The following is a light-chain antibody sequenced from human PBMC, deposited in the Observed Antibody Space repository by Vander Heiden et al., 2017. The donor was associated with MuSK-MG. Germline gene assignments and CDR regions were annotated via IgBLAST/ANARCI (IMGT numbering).Light chain of an antibody. CDR3: QQRSNWHPPVYT. Sequence: EVVLTQSPATLSLSPGERATLSCRASQGVSSYLAWYQQKPGQAPRLLIYDASNRATGIPARFSGSGSGTDFTLTINSLEPEDFAVYYCQQRSNWHPPVYTFGQGTRLEIK. CDR1: QGVSSY. CDR2: DAS. J-gene: IGKJ2*01. V-gene: IGKV3-11*01.